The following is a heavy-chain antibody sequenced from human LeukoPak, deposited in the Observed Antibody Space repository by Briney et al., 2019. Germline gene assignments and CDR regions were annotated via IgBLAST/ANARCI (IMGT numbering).Heavy chain of an antibody. CDR2: ISGSGGST. V-gene: IGHV3-23*01. Sequence: PGGSLRLSCAASGFIFSSYAMGWVRQGPGKGLEWVSGISGSGGSTYYADSVKGRFTISRDNSKNTLYLQMNSLRAEDTAVYYCAKESLATMIVDRDRLLGWYWGQGTLVTVSS. D-gene: IGHD3-22*01. CDR3: AKESLATMIVDRDRLLGWY. CDR1: GFIFSSYA. J-gene: IGHJ4*02.